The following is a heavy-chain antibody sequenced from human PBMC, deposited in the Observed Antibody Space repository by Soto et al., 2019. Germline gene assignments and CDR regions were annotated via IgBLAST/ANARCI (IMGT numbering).Heavy chain of an antibody. V-gene: IGHV3-66*01. J-gene: IGHJ4*02. CDR2: IYSDGGT. CDR1: GLTVSSNY. D-gene: IGHD4-4*01. Sequence: EVRLVESGGGLVQPGGSLRLSCAASGLTVSSNYMSWVRQAPGKGLEWVSVIYSDGGTYYADSVKGRFTISRDNSKNTFNLQMNSLRAEDTAVYYCARTAYDYSPFDYWGRGTLVTVSS. CDR3: ARTAYDYSPFDY.